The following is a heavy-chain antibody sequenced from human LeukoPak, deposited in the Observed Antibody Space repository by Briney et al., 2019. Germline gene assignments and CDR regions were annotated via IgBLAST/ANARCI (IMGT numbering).Heavy chain of an antibody. Sequence: GESLKISCKGSGYRFSDYWITWVRQMPGKGLEWMGIIYPGDSDTRYSPSFQGQVTISADKSINTAYLQWSGLEASDTAMYYCGRHGHYGSGTYYRREVDYWGQGTLVTVSS. V-gene: IGHV5-51*01. CDR1: GYRFSDYW. CDR3: GRHGHYGSGTYYRREVDY. D-gene: IGHD3-10*01. CDR2: IYPGDSDT. J-gene: IGHJ4*02.